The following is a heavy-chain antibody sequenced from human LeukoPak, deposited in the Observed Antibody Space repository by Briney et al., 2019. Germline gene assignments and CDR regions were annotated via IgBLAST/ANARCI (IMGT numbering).Heavy chain of an antibody. J-gene: IGHJ6*03. V-gene: IGHV1-18*01. CDR1: GCTFTNYG. CDR3: ARGRQGSGSYYNYYYYYYMDV. CDR2: ISGYNGHT. Sequence: GASVKVSCKASGCTFTNYGISWVRQAPGQGLEWMGWISGYNGHTNYAQKLQGRVTMTTDTSTSTAYIELRSLRSDDTAVYYCARGRQGSGSYYNYYYYYYMDVWGKGTTVTIS. D-gene: IGHD3-10*01.